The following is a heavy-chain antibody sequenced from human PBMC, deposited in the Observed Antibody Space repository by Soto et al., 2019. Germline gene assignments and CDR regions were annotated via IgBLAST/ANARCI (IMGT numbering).Heavy chain of an antibody. Sequence: EVQLVESGGGLVQPGRSLRLSCAASGFSFDEYAMHWVRQAPGKGLEWVSGISWNSGTMGYGDSVRGRFTISRDNAKNSLYLQMNSLRAEDTDLYYCAKGFCSSARCLTYSYMDVWGKATTVTVSS. CDR2: ISWNSGTM. CDR1: GFSFDEYA. V-gene: IGHV3-9*01. J-gene: IGHJ6*03. D-gene: IGHD2-2*01. CDR3: AKGFCSSARCLTYSYMDV.